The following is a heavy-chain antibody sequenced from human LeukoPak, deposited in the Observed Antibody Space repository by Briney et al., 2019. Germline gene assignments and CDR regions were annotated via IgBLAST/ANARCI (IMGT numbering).Heavy chain of an antibody. CDR3: PIGDAFDI. V-gene: IGHV4-39*01. CDR2: IYYSGST. J-gene: IGHJ3*02. Sequence: SETLSLTCTVSGGSISSSSYYWGWIRQPPGKGLEWIGSIYYSGSTYYNPTLKSRVTISVDTSKNQFSLKLSSVTAADTAVYYCPIGDAFDIWGQGTMVTVSS. CDR1: GGSISSSSYY.